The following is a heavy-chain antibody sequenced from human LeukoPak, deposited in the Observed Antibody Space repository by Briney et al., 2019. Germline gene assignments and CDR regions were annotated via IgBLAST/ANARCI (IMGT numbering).Heavy chain of an antibody. Sequence: GGSLRLSCAASGFTFSSYAMSWVRQAPGKGLEWVANIKPDESEKYYVDSVKGRFTISRDNAKNSLYLQMSSLRAEDTAVYYCARYDRSDWHGFDYWGQGILVTVSS. V-gene: IGHV3-7*01. CDR3: ARYDRSDWHGFDY. D-gene: IGHD3-22*01. J-gene: IGHJ4*02. CDR1: GFTFSSYA. CDR2: IKPDESEK.